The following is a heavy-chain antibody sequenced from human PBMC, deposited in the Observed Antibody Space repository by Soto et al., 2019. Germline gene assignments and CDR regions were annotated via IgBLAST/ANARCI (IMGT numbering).Heavy chain of an antibody. CDR2: ISSRSYTI. Sequence: EVQLVESGGGLVQPGGSLRLSCAASGFSFSTYSMNWVRQAPGKGLEWVSYISSRSYTIYYIDSVKGRFTISRDNAKSTLYRQMNSLRDEGTAVYYCASGCSSSDNGMDVWGQGTTVTVSS. D-gene: IGHD6-13*01. V-gene: IGHV3-48*02. CDR1: GFSFSTYS. J-gene: IGHJ6*02. CDR3: ASGCSSSDNGMDV.